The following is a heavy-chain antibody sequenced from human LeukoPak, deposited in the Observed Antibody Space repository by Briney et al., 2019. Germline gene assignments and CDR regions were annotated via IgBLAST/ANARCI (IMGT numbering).Heavy chain of an antibody. J-gene: IGHJ3*02. D-gene: IGHD2-15*01. CDR2: IYYSGST. CDR1: GGSISSCY. CDR3: ARGTISCDAFDI. V-gene: IGHV4-59*13. Sequence: PSETLSLTCTVSGGSISSCYWRWMRQPPGGGVEWIGYIYYSGSTNYNPSLKSRVTISVDTSKNQFSLKLSSVTAADTAVYYCARGTISCDAFDIWGQGTMVTVSS.